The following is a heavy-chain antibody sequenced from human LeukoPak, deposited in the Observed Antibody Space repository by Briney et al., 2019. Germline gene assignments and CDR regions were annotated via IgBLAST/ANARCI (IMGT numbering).Heavy chain of an antibody. CDR2: IKQDGSEK. CDR1: GFTFRSYW. CDR3: ASQGGSGSFEDY. V-gene: IGHV3-7*01. D-gene: IGHD1-26*01. Sequence: GGSLRLSCAASGFTFRSYWMSWVRQAPGKGLEWVANIKQDGSEKYYVDSVKGRFTISRDNAKNSLYLQMNSLRAEDTAVYYCASQGGSGSFEDYWGQGTLVTVSS. J-gene: IGHJ4*02.